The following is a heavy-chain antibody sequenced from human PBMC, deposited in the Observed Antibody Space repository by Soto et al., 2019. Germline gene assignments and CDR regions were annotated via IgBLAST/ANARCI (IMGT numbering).Heavy chain of an antibody. CDR2: ISGGGDSA. CDR1: GFTFSSSA. CDR3: AKGSHSSDNYYMDV. J-gene: IGHJ6*03. Sequence: EVQLLESGGALVQPGGSLSLSCVASGFTFSSSAMSWVRPAPGKGLEWVSTISGGGDSAYYADSVKGRFTISRDNSKNTLYVQRNTLRAEDTAGYYCAKGSHSSDNYYMDVWGKGTTVTVAS. V-gene: IGHV3-23*01. D-gene: IGHD4-4*01.